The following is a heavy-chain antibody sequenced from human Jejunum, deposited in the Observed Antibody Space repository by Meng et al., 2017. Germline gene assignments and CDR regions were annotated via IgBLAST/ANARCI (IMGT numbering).Heavy chain of an antibody. CDR1: GFTLSSYG. D-gene: IGHD2-8*02. V-gene: IGHV3-74*01. Sequence: LLGEPGGGLVKPGGSRRLSFAASGFTLSSYGRQWVRQAPGKGLVWLARINSDGSSARYADSVKGRFTISRDNAKNTLFLQMDSLRAEDTAVYYCTRGTEVLSDKGDLWGQGTLVTVSS. J-gene: IGHJ5*02. CDR2: INSDGSSA. CDR3: TRGTEVLSDKGDL.